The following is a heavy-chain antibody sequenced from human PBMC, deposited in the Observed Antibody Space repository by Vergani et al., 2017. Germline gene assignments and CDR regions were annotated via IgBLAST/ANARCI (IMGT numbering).Heavy chain of an antibody. D-gene: IGHD6-19*01. CDR1: FDSIRNLY. Sequence: QVQLQESGPGLVKSSETLSLTCSVSFDSIRNLYCNWIRQPPGKGLEWIGSIHYSENTNYNPSLKTRDTISVDTSKNQFSLTLTSVTAADTAVYYWSSDTHSGQRADRWGQRILV. V-gene: IGHV4-59*11. CDR2: IHYSENT. J-gene: IGHJ5*02. CDR3: SSDTHSGQRADR.